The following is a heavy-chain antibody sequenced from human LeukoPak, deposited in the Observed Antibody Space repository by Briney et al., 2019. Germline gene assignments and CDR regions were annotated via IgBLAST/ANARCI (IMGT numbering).Heavy chain of an antibody. Sequence: GGSLRLSCAVSGFTYSSYSMNWVRQAPGKGLEWVSSISSSSSYIYYADSVKGRFTISRDNAKNSLYLQMNSLRAEDTAVYYCARVLGVQESEYYFDYWGQGTLVTVSS. V-gene: IGHV3-21*01. D-gene: IGHD6-19*01. J-gene: IGHJ4*02. CDR3: ARVLGVQESEYYFDY. CDR1: GFTYSSYS. CDR2: ISSSSSYI.